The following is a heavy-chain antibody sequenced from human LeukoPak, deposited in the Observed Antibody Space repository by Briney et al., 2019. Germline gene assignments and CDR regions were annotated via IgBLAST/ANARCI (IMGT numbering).Heavy chain of an antibody. J-gene: IGHJ4*02. CDR1: GFIFSSYT. D-gene: IGHD3-22*01. Sequence: GGSLRLSCAASGFIFSSYTMNWVRQAPGKGLECVSAISGSGGSTYYADSVKGRFTISRDNSKNTLYLQMNSLRAEDTAVYYCAKGGPEITMIVVVPRKYYFDYWGQGTLVTVSS. CDR2: ISGSGGST. CDR3: AKGGPEITMIVVVPRKYYFDY. V-gene: IGHV3-23*01.